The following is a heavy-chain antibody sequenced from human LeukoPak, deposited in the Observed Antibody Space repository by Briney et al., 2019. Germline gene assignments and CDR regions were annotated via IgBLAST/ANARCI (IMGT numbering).Heavy chain of an antibody. Sequence: GGSLRLSCAASGFTFSSYLMHWVRHTPGKGLVWVSRIKGDGSSTSYADSVKGRFTISRDNAKDTLYLQMNSLRAEDTAVYYCARDGYSFGHDFDYWGQGTLVTVSS. D-gene: IGHD5-18*01. V-gene: IGHV3-74*01. CDR2: IKGDGSST. CDR1: GFTFSSYL. J-gene: IGHJ4*02. CDR3: ARDGYSFGHDFDY.